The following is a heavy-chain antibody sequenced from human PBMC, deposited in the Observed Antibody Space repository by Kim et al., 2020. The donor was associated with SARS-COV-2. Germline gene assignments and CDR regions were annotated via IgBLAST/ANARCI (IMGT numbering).Heavy chain of an antibody. CDR2: IYSSGIT. CDR3: ARSAMRNWIDP. Sequence: SETLSLTCTVSGGSISSGAFYWSWIRQHPGEGLEWIGYIYSSGITYYNPSLESRVTISVDTSKNQFYLRLTSVSVADTAVYYCARSAMRNWIDPWGQGT. V-gene: IGHV4-31*03. J-gene: IGHJ5*02. CDR1: GGSISSGAFY.